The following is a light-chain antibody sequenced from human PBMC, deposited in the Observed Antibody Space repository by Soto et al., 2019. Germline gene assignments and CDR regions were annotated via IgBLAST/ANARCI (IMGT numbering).Light chain of an antibody. J-gene: IGLJ2*01. CDR2: LNSDGSH. CDR3: QTWVTGIQI. V-gene: IGLV4-69*01. CDR1: SGHSSYA. Sequence: QPVLTQSPSASASLGASVELTCTLSSGHSSYAIAWHQQQPEKGPRYLMKLNSDGSHSKGDGIPDRFSGSSSGAERYLTISSLQSEDEADYYCQTWVTGIQIFGGGTKLTVL.